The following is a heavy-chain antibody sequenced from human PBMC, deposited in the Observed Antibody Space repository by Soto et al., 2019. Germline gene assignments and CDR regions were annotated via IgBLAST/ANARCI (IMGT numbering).Heavy chain of an antibody. J-gene: IGHJ3*01. V-gene: IGHV4-4*02. CDR1: GDSISNSRW. CDR3: AYSTGWYRHDV. D-gene: IGHD6-19*01. Sequence: QVQLQESGPGLVKPSGTLSLTCAVSGDSISNSRWWTWVRQPPGKGLEWIGDIFHSGDTNYNPSLKSRLFTSVDKSQNQFSLKVSSVTAADTAVYYCAYSTGWYRHDVWGQGTLVTVSS. CDR2: IFHSGDT.